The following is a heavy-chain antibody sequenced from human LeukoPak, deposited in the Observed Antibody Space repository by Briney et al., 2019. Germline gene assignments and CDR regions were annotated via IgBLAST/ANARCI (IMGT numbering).Heavy chain of an antibody. J-gene: IGHJ4*02. CDR1: GFTFSTYW. D-gene: IGHD2-21*01. Sequence: GGSLRLSCAASGFTFSTYWMHWARQAPGKGLVWVSRVNADGSNTTYADSVKGRFTISRDNAQNTAYLQMNSLRVEDTAIYYCLKMNNRASYYDYWGQGTLVTVSS. CDR2: VNADGSNT. CDR3: LKMNNRASYYDY. V-gene: IGHV3-74*01.